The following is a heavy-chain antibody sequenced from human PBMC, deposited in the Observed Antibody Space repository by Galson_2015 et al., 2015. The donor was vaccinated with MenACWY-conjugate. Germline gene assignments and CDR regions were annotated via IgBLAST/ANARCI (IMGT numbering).Heavy chain of an antibody. CDR3: AKDQVAAAMMGRYGY. D-gene: IGHD2-21*02. CDR1: GFTFSTYA. V-gene: IGHV3-23*01. CDR2: VSGSGEST. Sequence: SLRLSCAASGFTFSTYAMSWVRQAPGKGLEWVSGVSGSGESTYYADSVKGRFTISRANSKNRLYLQMNSLRAEDTAVYYCAKDQVAAAMMGRYGYWGQGTLVTVSS. J-gene: IGHJ4*02.